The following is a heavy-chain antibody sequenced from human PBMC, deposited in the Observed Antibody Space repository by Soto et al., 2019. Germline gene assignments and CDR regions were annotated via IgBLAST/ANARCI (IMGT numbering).Heavy chain of an antibody. Sequence: SVKVSCKASGCTVSSYAISCARQAPGQGLEWMGGIIPIFGTANYAQKFQGRVTITADESTSTAYMELSSLRSEDTAVYYCARAPFKGSIAAAYYYYGMDVWGQGTTITVSS. D-gene: IGHD6-13*01. V-gene: IGHV1-69*13. CDR3: ARAPFKGSIAAAYYYYGMDV. CDR2: IIPIFGTA. J-gene: IGHJ6*02. CDR1: GCTVSSYA.